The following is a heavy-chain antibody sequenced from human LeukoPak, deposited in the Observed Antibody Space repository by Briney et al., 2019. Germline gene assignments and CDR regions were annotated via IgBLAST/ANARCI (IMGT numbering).Heavy chain of an antibody. CDR3: AKDGGSHYYFDY. CDR2: IRYDGSNK. J-gene: IGHJ4*02. D-gene: IGHD3-16*01. Sequence: GGSLRLSCAASGFTFSSYGMHRVRQAPGKGLEWVAFIRYDGSNKYYADSVKGRFTISRDNSKNTLYLQMNSLRAEDTAVYYCAKDGGSHYYFDYWGQGTLVTVSS. CDR1: GFTFSSYG. V-gene: IGHV3-30*02.